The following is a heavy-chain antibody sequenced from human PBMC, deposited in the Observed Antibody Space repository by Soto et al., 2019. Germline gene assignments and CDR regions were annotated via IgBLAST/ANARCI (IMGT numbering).Heavy chain of an antibody. CDR3: ARDLPQIDY. V-gene: IGHV1-3*01. CDR1: GYTFTSCA. CDR2: INAATGNT. J-gene: IGHJ4*02. Sequence: ASVKVSCRASGYTFTSCAIHCVRRAPGQRLEWMGWINAATGNTNYSQNFQGRVTITTDTPASKPYIELRTLRSEATAVYYCARDLPQIDYRGQGTLVTSPQ.